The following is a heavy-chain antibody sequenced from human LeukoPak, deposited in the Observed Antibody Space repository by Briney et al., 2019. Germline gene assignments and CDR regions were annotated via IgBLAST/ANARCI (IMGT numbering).Heavy chain of an antibody. CDR3: AKDKGRATLSGDFDY. CDR2: ISGSGGST. D-gene: IGHD1-26*01. J-gene: IGHJ4*02. CDR1: GFTFSSYS. Sequence: GGSLRLSCAASGFTFSSYSMNWVRQAPGKGLEWVSAISGSGGSTYYADSVKGRFTISRDNSRNTLYLQMNSLRAEDTTVYYCAKDKGRATLSGDFDYWGQGTLVTVSS. V-gene: IGHV3-23*01.